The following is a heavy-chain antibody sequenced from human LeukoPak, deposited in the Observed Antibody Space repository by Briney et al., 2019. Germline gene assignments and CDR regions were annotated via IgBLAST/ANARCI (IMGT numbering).Heavy chain of an antibody. Sequence: SVEVSCKASGGTFSSYAISWVRQAPGQGLEWMGGIIPIFGTANYAQKFQGRVTITADESTSTAYMELSSLRSEDTAVYYCAKANGDYEYYFDYWGQGTLVTVSS. CDR1: GGTFSSYA. J-gene: IGHJ4*02. CDR2: IIPIFGTA. V-gene: IGHV1-69*13. D-gene: IGHD4-17*01. CDR3: AKANGDYEYYFDY.